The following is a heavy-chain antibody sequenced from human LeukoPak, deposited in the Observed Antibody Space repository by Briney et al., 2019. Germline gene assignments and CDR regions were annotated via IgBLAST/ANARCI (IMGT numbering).Heavy chain of an antibody. CDR2: IWYDGSNK. Sequence: PGRSLRLSCAASGFTFSSYGMHWVRQAPGKGLEWVAVIWYDGSNKYYADSVKGRFTISRDNAKNSLYLQMNSLRAEDTAVYYCARDHPLVGATPFDYWGQGTLVTVSS. J-gene: IGHJ4*02. V-gene: IGHV3-33*01. CDR3: ARDHPLVGATPFDY. D-gene: IGHD1-26*01. CDR1: GFTFSSYG.